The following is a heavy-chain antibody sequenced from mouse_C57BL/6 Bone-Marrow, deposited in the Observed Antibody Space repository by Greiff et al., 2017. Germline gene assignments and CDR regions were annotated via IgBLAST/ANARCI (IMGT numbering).Heavy chain of an antibody. V-gene: IGHV14-4*01. Sequence: EVQLQQSGAELVRPGASVKLSCTASGFNIKDDYMHWVKQGPEQGLEWIGWIDPENGDTEYASKFQGKATITADTSSNTAYLQLSSLTSEDTAVYYCTTYYDYDEGGYAIDYWGQGTSVTVSS. J-gene: IGHJ4*01. D-gene: IGHD2-4*01. CDR1: GFNIKDDY. CDR2: IDPENGDT. CDR3: TTYYDYDEGGYAIDY.